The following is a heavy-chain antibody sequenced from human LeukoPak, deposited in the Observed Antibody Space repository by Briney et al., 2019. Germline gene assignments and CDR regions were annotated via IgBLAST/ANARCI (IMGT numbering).Heavy chain of an antibody. V-gene: IGHV3-30*02. D-gene: IGHD2-2*01. J-gene: IGHJ3*02. CDR2: IRYDGSNK. CDR3: AKPPDLNQLLSKGDAFDI. Sequence: GGSLRLSCAASGFTFSSYGMPWVRQAPGKGLEGVAFIRYDGSNKYYADSVKGRFTISRDNSKNTLYLQMNSLRAEDTAVYYCAKPPDLNQLLSKGDAFDIWGQGTMVTVSS. CDR1: GFTFSSYG.